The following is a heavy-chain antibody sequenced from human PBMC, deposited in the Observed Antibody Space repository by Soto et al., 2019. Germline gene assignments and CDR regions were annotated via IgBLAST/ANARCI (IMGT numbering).Heavy chain of an antibody. CDR1: GFTFSSYW. D-gene: IGHD6-19*01. CDR2: IKQDGSEK. Sequence: EVQLVESGGGLVQPGGSLRLSCAASGFTFSSYWMSWVRQAPGKGLEWVANIKQDGSEKYYVDSVKGRFTISRDNAKNSLYLQMNSLRAEDTAVYYCARMGGKSVAGSYYYYGMDVWGQGTTVTVSS. CDR3: ARMGGKSVAGSYYYYGMDV. V-gene: IGHV3-7*03. J-gene: IGHJ6*02.